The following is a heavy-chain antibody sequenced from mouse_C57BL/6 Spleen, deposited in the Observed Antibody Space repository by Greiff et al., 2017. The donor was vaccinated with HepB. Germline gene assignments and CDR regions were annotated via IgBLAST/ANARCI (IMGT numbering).Heavy chain of an antibody. CDR1: GYTFTSYW. CDR2: IYPGSGST. J-gene: IGHJ2*01. CDR3: AIYYYGSSSYFDY. D-gene: IGHD1-1*01. Sequence: VQLQQPGAELVKPGASVKMSCKASGYTFTSYWITWVKQRPGQGLEWIGDIYPGSGSTNYNEKFKSKATLTVDTSSSTAYMQLSSLTSEDSAVYYCAIYYYGSSSYFDYWGQGTTLTVSS. V-gene: IGHV1-55*01.